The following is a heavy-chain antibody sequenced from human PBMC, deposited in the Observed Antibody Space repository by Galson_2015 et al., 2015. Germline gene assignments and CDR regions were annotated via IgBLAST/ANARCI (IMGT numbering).Heavy chain of an antibody. CDR3: ARQRRDITGTTSYFDY. CDR1: GGSISSYY. J-gene: IGHJ4*02. CDR2: IYYSGST. Sequence: SENLSLTCTVYGGSISSYYWSWIRQLPGKGLEWISYIYYSGSTYYNPSLKSRVNISVDTYKKQFSLKLSSVPAADTAVYYCARQRRDITGTTSYFDYWGQGTLVTVSS. V-gene: IGHV4-59*08. D-gene: IGHD1-7*01.